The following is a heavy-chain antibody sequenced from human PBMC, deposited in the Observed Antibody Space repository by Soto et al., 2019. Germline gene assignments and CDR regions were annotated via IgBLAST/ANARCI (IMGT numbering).Heavy chain of an antibody. D-gene: IGHD1-26*01. V-gene: IGHV3-33*01. CDR2: TRHDGSNT. J-gene: IGHJ4*02. Sequence: QVQLVESGGGVVQPGRSLRLSCAASGFTFSGYGMHWVRQAPGKGLEWVAVTRHDGSNTYYADSVRGRFTIPRDNSNKMLYLQMNSLRAEDTAVYYCARDGVGTTTYFGYFDYWGQGTLVTVSS. CDR1: GFTFSGYG. CDR3: ARDGVGTTTYFGYFDY.